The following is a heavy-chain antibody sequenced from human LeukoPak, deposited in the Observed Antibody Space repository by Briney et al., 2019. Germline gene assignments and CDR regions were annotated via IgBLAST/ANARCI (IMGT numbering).Heavy chain of an antibody. D-gene: IGHD6-6*01. CDR3: ARDLLPYSSSSFGC. CDR2: IYTSGST. CDR1: GGSISSYY. J-gene: IGHJ4*02. V-gene: IGHV4-4*07. Sequence: SETLSLTCTVSGGSISSYYWSWIRQPAGKGLEWIGRIYTSGSTNYNPSLKSRVTMSVDTSKNQFSLRLSSVTAADTAVYYCARDLLPYSSSSFGCWGQGTLVTVSS.